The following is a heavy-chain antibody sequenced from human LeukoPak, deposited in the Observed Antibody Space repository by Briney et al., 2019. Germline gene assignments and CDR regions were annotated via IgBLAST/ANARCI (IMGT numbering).Heavy chain of an antibody. CDR3: ATRSGDFWSGYVD. D-gene: IGHD3-3*01. Sequence: ASVKVSCKVSGYSVTELSMQRVRQAPGKGLECLGGFDPEEAKMVYAQKFQGRVTMTEDTSTDTAYMGLRGLTSEDTAVYYCATRSGDFWSGYVDWGQGTLVAVSS. CDR1: GYSVTELS. J-gene: IGHJ4*02. CDR2: FDPEEAKM. V-gene: IGHV1-24*01.